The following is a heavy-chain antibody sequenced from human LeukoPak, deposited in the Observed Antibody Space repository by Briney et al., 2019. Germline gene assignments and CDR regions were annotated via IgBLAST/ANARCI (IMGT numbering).Heavy chain of an antibody. CDR2: IWHDGNHK. V-gene: IGHV3-33*01. CDR1: GFIFSTYG. D-gene: IGHD3-16*01. J-gene: IGHJ3*01. CDR3: VRGWGSNVYASAFDV. Sequence: PGGSLRLSCAASGFIFSTYGMHWVRQAPAKGLEWVTVIWHDGNHKDYADSVKGRFTISRDNTKNTLLLQMSDLRAEDTAAYYCVRGWGSNVYASAFDVWGQGTMVTVSS.